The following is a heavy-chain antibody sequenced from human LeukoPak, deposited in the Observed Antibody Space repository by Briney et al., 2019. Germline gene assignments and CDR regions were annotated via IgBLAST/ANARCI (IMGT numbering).Heavy chain of an antibody. Sequence: PGGSLRLSCAASGFTFSSYGMHWVRQAPGKGLEWVAVISYDGSNKYYADSVKGRLTISRDNAKNSLYLQMNSLRAEDTAVYYCARLRTTVTTGVDYWGQGTLVTVSS. CDR1: GFTFSSYG. CDR3: ARLRTTVTTGVDY. J-gene: IGHJ4*02. V-gene: IGHV3-30*03. CDR2: ISYDGSNK. D-gene: IGHD4-17*01.